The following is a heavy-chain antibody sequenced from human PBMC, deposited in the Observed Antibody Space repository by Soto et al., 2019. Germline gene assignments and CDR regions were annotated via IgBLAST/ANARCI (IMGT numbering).Heavy chain of an antibody. CDR2: ISAGGGNT. Sequence: GGSLRLCCAASGLGFGNSAMSWVRKAPGKGLEWVSTISAGGGNTYYADSVRGRFTISRDNSKNTLYLQMNSLRAEDTAVYYCAKVLSAKYYFDYWGQGTLVTVSS. V-gene: IGHV3-23*01. J-gene: IGHJ4*02. CDR3: AKVLSAKYYFDY. CDR1: GLGFGNSA. D-gene: IGHD3-3*01.